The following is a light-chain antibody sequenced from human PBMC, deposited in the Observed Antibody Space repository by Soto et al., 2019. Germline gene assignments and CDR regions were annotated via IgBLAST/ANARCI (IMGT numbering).Light chain of an antibody. CDR1: QSINNY. CDR3: QQSYSPWIT. Sequence: DVHLAQSPSYLSAAVGDRVTITCRARQSINNYLNWYQQKPGEAPKLLVYAASTLQYGVPSRFRGRGYGTDVTLTISRLQPEDFEVYYCQQSYSPWITFGGVTKVEI. V-gene: IGKV1-39*01. CDR2: AAS. J-gene: IGKJ4*01.